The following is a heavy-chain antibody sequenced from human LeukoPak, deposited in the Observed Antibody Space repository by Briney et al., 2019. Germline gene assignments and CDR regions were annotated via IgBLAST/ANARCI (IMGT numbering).Heavy chain of an antibody. CDR3: ARRIGYSSGYYYFDY. CDR2: IYSGGDT. CDR1: GFTVSSNY. J-gene: IGHJ4*02. Sequence: GGSLRLSCAASGFTVSSNYMSWVRQAPGKGLEWVSVIYSGGDTYYADSVKGRFTISRDNSKNTLYLQMNSLRAEDTAVYYCARRIGYSSGYYYFDYWGQGTLVTVSS. V-gene: IGHV3-53*01. D-gene: IGHD6-19*01.